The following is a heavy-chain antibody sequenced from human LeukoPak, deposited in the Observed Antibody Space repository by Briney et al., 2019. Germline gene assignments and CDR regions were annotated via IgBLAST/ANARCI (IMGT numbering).Heavy chain of an antibody. V-gene: IGHV4-31*03. J-gene: IGHJ4*02. D-gene: IGHD5-18*01. CDR3: ARSGYSYGYFLGKFDY. CDR1: GGSFSSGGYY. Sequence: PSQTLSLTCTVSGGSFSSGGYYWSWIRQHPGKGLEWIGYIYYSGSTYYNPSLKSRVTISVDTSKNQFSLKLSSVTAADTAVYYCARSGYSYGYFLGKFDYWGQGTLVTVSS. CDR2: IYYSGST.